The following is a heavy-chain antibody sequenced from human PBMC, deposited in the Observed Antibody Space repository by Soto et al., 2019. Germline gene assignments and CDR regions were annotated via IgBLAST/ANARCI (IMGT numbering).Heavy chain of an antibody. Sequence: PGGSLRLSCAASGFTFSSYSMNWVRQAPGKGLEWVSYISSSSSTIYYADSVKGRFTISRDNAKNSLYLQMNSLRAEDTAVYYCARVLSRGLYYGMDVWGQGTTVTVSS. CDR3: ARVLSRGLYYGMDV. CDR2: ISSSSSTI. CDR1: GFTFSSYS. J-gene: IGHJ6*02. V-gene: IGHV3-48*01. D-gene: IGHD5-12*01.